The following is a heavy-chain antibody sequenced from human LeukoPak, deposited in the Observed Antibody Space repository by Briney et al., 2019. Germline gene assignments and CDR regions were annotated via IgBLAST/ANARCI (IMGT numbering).Heavy chain of an antibody. Sequence: GESLRLSCVVSGFSFSNSYMTWIRQTPGKGLESLAYISGSGSDIYYADSVKGRFTISRDNAKNSLYLQMNSLRAEDTALYYCAKDFHRLGEFDAFDIWGQGTMVTVSS. CDR3: AKDFHRLGEFDAFDI. D-gene: IGHD3-16*01. J-gene: IGHJ3*02. CDR1: GFSFSNSY. V-gene: IGHV3-11*01. CDR2: ISGSGSDI.